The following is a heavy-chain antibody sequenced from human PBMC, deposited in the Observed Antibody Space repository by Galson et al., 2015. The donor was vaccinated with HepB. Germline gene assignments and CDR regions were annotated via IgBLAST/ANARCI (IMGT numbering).Heavy chain of an antibody. CDR3: ARDSQGAVAGIYWFFEL. CDR2: IKQDGSEK. V-gene: IGHV3-7*03. D-gene: IGHD6-19*01. CDR1: GFTYSSYW. Sequence: SLRLSCAASGFTYSSYWMSWVRQAPGKGLEWVANIKQDGSEKYYVDSVKGRFTISRDNTKNSLYLQMNSLRAEDTAVYYCARDSQGAVAGIYWFFELWGRGTLVTISS. J-gene: IGHJ2*01.